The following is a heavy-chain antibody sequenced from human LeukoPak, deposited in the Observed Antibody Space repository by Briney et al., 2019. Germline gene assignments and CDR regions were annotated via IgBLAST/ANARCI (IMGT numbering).Heavy chain of an antibody. CDR1: GFTFTRYD. V-gene: IGHV1-18*01. D-gene: IGHD2-2*01. J-gene: IGHJ4*02. Sequence: ASVKVSCTASGFTFTRYDINWVRQAPGQGLEWMGWISAYNGNTNYAQKLQGRVTMTTDTSTSTAYMELRSLRSDDTAVYYCARVDIVVVPAAQGPVYYFDYWGQGTLVTVSS. CDR3: ARVDIVVVPAAQGPVYYFDY. CDR2: ISAYNGNT.